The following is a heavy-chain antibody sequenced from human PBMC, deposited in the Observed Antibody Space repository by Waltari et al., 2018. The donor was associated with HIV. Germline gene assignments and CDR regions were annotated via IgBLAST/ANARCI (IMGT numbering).Heavy chain of an antibody. J-gene: IGHJ5*01. CDR1: GGSGFRSVSY. Sequence: QLQLQESGPGLVKPSETLSLPCTVSGGSGFRSVSYWGWIRQPPGRGLEWIGTLYYTGNTYYNPSLQSRVTISVGVSKNQFSLKLGSVSASDTAVYYCARLDCSGGTCSPFDPWGQGTLVTVSS. V-gene: IGHV4-39*01. CDR2: LYYTGNT. CDR3: ARLDCSGGTCSPFDP. D-gene: IGHD2-15*01.